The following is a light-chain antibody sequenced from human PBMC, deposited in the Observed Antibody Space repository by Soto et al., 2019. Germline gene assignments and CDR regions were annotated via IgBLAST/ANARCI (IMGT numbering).Light chain of an antibody. V-gene: IGKV1-5*01. Sequence: DIQMTQSPSTLPASVGDRVTITCRASQSISSWLAWYQQKPGKAPKLLIYDASSFESGVPSRFSGRGSGAEFTLSFSTLEPDEFATYSFQQEKRYPWTFGQGTKVEIK. J-gene: IGKJ1*01. CDR3: QQEKRYPWT. CDR2: DAS. CDR1: QSISSW.